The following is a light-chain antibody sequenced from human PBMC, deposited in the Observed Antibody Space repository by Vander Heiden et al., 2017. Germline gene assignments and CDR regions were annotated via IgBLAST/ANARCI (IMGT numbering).Light chain of an antibody. CDR3: QNWGTGIWV. J-gene: IGLJ2*01. CDR1: SGHSSYA. CDR2: RNRDGSH. V-gene: IGLV4-69*01. Sequence: QLVLTQSPSASASLGASVKLTCTLRSGHSSYAIAWHQQQPEKGPRYLRKRNRDGSHSKGDGIPDRFSGASSGAERYLTISSLQSEDEAYDYCQNWGTGIWVFGGGTKLTVL.